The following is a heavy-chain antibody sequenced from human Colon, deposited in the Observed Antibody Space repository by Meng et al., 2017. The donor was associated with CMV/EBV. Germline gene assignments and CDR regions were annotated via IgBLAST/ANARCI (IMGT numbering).Heavy chain of an antibody. J-gene: IGHJ4*02. CDR2: MFDRGDT. V-gene: IGHV4-61*05. CDR3: ARGYSSSWYY. D-gene: IGHD2-2*01. CDR1: GSAISYTSYY. Sequence: GSLRLSCTVSGSAISYTSYYWVCIRQPPGQGLEWIVYMFDRGDTNYNPSLKSRVTISVYTSKNQFSLNRRSLTAADTAVYDCARGYSSSWYYWGQGTLVTVSS.